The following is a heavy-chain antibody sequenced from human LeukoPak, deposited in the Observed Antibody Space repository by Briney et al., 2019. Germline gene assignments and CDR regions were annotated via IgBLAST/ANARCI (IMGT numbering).Heavy chain of an antibody. J-gene: IGHJ4*02. CDR1: GFTFTSYT. V-gene: IGHV3-74*01. CDR2: TNSDGSNT. D-gene: IGHD7-27*01. Sequence: GGSLRLSCAASGFTFTSYTMNWVRQAPGKGLVWVSHTNSDGSNTIYADSVKGRFTISRDNAKNTLYLEMNSLRAEDTAVYYCVRGLSGPANWGQGTLVTVSS. CDR3: VRGLSGPAN.